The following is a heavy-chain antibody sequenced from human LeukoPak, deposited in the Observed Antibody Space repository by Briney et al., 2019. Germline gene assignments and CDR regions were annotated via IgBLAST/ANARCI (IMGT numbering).Heavy chain of an antibody. Sequence: QPGGSLRLSCAASGFTFDDYAMPWVRQAPGKGLEWVSGISWNSGSIGYADSVKGRLTISRDNAKNSLYLQMNSLRAEDTALYYCAKGYVLLWFGELSDDAFDIWGQGTMVTVSS. J-gene: IGHJ3*02. CDR2: ISWNSGSI. CDR3: AKGYVLLWFGELSDDAFDI. V-gene: IGHV3-9*01. D-gene: IGHD3-10*01. CDR1: GFTFDDYA.